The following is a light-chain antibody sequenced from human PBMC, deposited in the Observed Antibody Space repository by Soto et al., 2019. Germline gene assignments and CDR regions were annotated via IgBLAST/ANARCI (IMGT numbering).Light chain of an antibody. V-gene: IGLV2-23*01. CDR3: CSYAGSSTYV. J-gene: IGLJ1*01. CDR2: EGS. Sequence: QSALTQPASVSGSPGQSITISFTGTSSDVGGYNLVSWYQQHPGKAPKVMIYEGSKRPSGVSNRFSGSKSGNTASLTISGLQAEDEADYYCCSYAGSSTYVFGTGTKV. CDR1: SSDVGGYNL.